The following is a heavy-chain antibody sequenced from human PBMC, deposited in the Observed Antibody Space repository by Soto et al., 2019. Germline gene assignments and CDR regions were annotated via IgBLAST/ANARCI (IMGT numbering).Heavy chain of an antibody. CDR1: GFPLRSFS. D-gene: IGHD2-2*01. CDR2: ISGSGGST. Sequence: GGSLRLSSPPSGFPLRSFSMSSVRRAPGKGLEWVSAISGSGGSTYYADSVKGRFTTSRDNSKNTLYLQMNSLRAEDTAVYYCAKQPASIRTFDYWGQGALVTVSS. CDR3: AKQPASIRTFDY. V-gene: IGHV3-23*01. J-gene: IGHJ4*02.